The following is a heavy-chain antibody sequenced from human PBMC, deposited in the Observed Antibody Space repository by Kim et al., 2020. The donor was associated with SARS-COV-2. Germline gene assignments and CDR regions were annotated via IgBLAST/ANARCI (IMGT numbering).Heavy chain of an antibody. CDR3: ARDRMGDCSSISGSPYFDY. Sequence: SETLSLTCTVSGGSISGYFWSWIRQPPGKGLEWIGYINYSGSTNYNPSLKSRVTISVDTSKNQFSLRLSSVTASDTAVYYCARDRMGDCSSISGSPYFDYWGQGNLVTVSS. CDR1: GGSISGYF. J-gene: IGHJ4*02. CDR2: INYSGST. V-gene: IGHV4-59*01. D-gene: IGHD2-2*01.